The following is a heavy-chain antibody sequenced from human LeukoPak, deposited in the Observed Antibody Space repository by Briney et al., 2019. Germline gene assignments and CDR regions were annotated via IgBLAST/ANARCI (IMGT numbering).Heavy chain of an antibody. CDR1: EYTFTDFY. CDR3: ARMPALVGDSSGYYLFDY. D-gene: IGHD3-22*01. J-gene: IGHJ4*02. CDR2: ISAYSGNT. Sequence: RASVKLSCKASEYTFTDFYIHWVRQAPGQGLEWMGGISAYSGNTNYAQKLQGRVTMTTDTSTSTAYMELRSLRSDDTAVYYCARMPALVGDSSGYYLFDYWGKGTLVTVSS. V-gene: IGHV1-18*01.